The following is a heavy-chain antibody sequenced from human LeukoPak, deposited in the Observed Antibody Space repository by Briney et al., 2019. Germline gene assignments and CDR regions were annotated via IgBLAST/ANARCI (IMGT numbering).Heavy chain of an antibody. D-gene: IGHD3-10*01. CDR1: GGSFSGYY. CDR2: INHSGST. CDR3: ARGPLTNRRLRGSKYFDY. Sequence: PSDTLSLTCAVYGGSFSGYYWSWIRQPPGKGLEWIGEINHSGSTNYNPSLKSRVTISVDTSKNQFSLKLSSVTAADTAVYYCARGPLTNRRLRGSKYFDYWGQGTLVTVSS. J-gene: IGHJ4*02. V-gene: IGHV4-34*01.